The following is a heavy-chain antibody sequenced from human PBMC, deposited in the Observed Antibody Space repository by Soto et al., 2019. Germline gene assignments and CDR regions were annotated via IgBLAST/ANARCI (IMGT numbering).Heavy chain of an antibody. Sequence: GEPKKISWKGSGYRFTDYWIGRVSQIPGKGLEWMGIINPADSDTRYSPSFQGQVTVSVDKSISTAYLHRGSLKASDTAMYYCVRPGSTGYYSLWGQATPVTVSS. CDR1: GYRFTDYW. J-gene: IGHJ4*02. CDR3: VRPGSTGYYSL. CDR2: INPADSDT. D-gene: IGHD3-9*01. V-gene: IGHV5-51*01.